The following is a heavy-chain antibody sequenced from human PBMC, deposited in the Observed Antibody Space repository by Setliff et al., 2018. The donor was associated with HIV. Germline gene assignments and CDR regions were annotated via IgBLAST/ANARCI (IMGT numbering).Heavy chain of an antibody. Sequence: ASVKVSCKASGYSFTNYDINWVRLAPGHGLEWVGWMSPKSGYADYAQKFQGRVTMTRNTSINTVYMELSSLKSEDTAVYYCARDKSDIVGEVWLDPWGQGTLVTVS. CDR2: MSPKSGYA. J-gene: IGHJ5*02. CDR3: ARDKSDIVGEVWLDP. V-gene: IGHV1-8*01. CDR1: GYSFTNYD. D-gene: IGHD2-21*01.